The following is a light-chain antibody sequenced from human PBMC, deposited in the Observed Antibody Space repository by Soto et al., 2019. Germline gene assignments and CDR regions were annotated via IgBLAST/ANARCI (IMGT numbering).Light chain of an antibody. CDR2: GNS. CDR3: QSYDSSLSGYV. CDR1: SSNIGAGYD. J-gene: IGLJ1*01. Sequence: QSVLTQPPSVSGATGQRVTISCTGSSSNIGAGYDVHWYQQLPGTAPKLHIYGNSNRPSGVPDRFSGSKSGTSASLAITGLQAEDEADYYCQSYDSSLSGYVFGTGTKLTVL. V-gene: IGLV1-40*01.